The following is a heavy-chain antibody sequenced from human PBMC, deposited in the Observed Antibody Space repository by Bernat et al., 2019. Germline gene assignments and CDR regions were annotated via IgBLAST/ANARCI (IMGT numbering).Heavy chain of an antibody. CDR2: ISSSSSTI. J-gene: IGHJ4*02. CDR3: AIDLRFYYGSGSYSYFDY. D-gene: IGHD3-10*01. CDR1: GFTFSSYS. V-gene: IGHV3-48*02. Sequence: EVQLVESGGGLVQPGGSLRLSCAASGFTFSSYSMNWVRQAPGKGLEWVSYISSSSSTIYYADSVKGRFTISRDNAKNSLYLQMNSLRDEDTAVYYCAIDLRFYYGSGSYSYFDYWGQGTLVTVSS.